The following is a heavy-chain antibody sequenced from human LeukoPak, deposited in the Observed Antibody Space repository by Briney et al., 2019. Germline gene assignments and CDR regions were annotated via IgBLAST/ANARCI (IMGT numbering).Heavy chain of an antibody. CDR2: ISYDGSNK. J-gene: IGHJ4*02. CDR3: ARDREAVEVYYFDY. Sequence: GRSLRLSCAASGFTFSSYAMHWVRQAPGKGLEWVAVISYDGSNKYYADSVKGRFTISRDNSKNTLYLQMNSLRAEDTAVYYCARDREAVEVYYFDYWGQGTLVTVSS. D-gene: IGHD6-19*01. CDR1: GFTFSSYA. V-gene: IGHV3-30*04.